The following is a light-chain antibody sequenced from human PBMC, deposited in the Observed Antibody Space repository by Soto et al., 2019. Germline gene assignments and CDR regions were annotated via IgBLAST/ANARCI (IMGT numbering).Light chain of an antibody. CDR2: GAS. CDR3: QQYGSSPYT. J-gene: IGKJ2*01. CDR1: QSVSSSY. V-gene: IGKV3-20*01. Sequence: EIVLTQSPGTLSLSPGERATLSCRASQSVSSSYLAWYQQKPGQAPRLLIYGASSRATGIPDRFSGSGSGPHFTLTLSRLEPEDFAVYYCQQYGSSPYTCGQGTKLEIK.